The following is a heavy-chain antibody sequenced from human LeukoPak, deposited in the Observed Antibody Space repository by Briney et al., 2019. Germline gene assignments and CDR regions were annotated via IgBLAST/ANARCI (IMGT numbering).Heavy chain of an antibody. CDR2: ISSSSSYI. V-gene: IGHV3-21*01. CDR1: GFTFSSYS. J-gene: IGHJ4*02. CDR3: ARDFTSPVYGDYAFDY. Sequence: GGSLRLSCAASGFTFSSYSMNWVRQAPGKGLEWVSSISSSSSYIYHADSVKGRFTISRDNAKNSLYLQMNSLRAEDTAVYYCARDFTSPVYGDYAFDYWGQGTLVTVSS. D-gene: IGHD4-17*01.